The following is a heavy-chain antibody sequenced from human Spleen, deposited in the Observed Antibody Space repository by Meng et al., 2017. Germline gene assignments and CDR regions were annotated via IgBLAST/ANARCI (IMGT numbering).Heavy chain of an antibody. CDR1: GFTFDDYG. J-gene: IGHJ6*02. Sequence: GESLKISCAASGFTFDDYGMSWVRQAPGKGLEWVSGINWSGGTTGYADSVKGRFTISRDNAKHSLYLQMNSLRAEDTALYYCARGIYDDYYYYSMDVWGQGTTVTVS. CDR3: ARGIYDDYYYYSMDV. CDR2: INWSGGTT. D-gene: IGHD3-3*01. V-gene: IGHV3-20*04.